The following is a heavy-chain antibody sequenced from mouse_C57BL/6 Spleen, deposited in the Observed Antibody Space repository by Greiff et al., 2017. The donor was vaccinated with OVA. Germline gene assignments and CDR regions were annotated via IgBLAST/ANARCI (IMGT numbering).Heavy chain of an antibody. Sequence: QVQLQQPGAELVMPGASVKLSCKASGYTFTSYWMHWVKQRPGQGLEWIGEIDPSDSYTNYNQKFKGKSTLTVDKSSSTAYMQLSSLTSEDYAVYYCARFDCSKRDYFDYWGKGTTLTVSS. CDR1: GYTFTSYW. CDR3: ARFDCSKRDYFDY. CDR2: IDPSDSYT. J-gene: IGHJ2*01. D-gene: IGHD2-5*01. V-gene: IGHV1-69*01.